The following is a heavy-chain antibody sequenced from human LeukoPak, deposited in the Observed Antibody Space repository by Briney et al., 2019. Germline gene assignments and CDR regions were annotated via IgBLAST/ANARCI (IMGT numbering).Heavy chain of an antibody. CDR3: ARDSNNWNYGWFDP. D-gene: IGHD1-7*01. Sequence: NPSETLSLTCTVSGYSISSGYYWSWIRQPPGKGLEWIGYIYYSGSTNYNPSLKSRVTISVDTSNNQFSLKLSSVTAADTAVYYCARDSNNWNYGWFDPWGQGTLVTVSS. V-gene: IGHV4-61*01. CDR1: GYSISSGYY. J-gene: IGHJ5*02. CDR2: IYYSGST.